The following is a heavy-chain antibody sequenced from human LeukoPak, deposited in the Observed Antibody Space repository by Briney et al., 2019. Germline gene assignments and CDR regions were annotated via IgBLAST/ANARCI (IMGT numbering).Heavy chain of an antibody. CDR1: VDSVSSNSAA. J-gene: IGHJ6*02. CDR2: TYYRSKWYN. Sequence: SQTLSLTCAISVDSVSSNSAAWNWIRQSPSRGLEWLGRTYYRSKWYNDYAVSVKSRITINPDTSKNQFSLQLNSVTPEDTAVYYCAGEGLLWFGETGMDVWGQGTTVTVSS. CDR3: AGEGLLWFGETGMDV. D-gene: IGHD3-10*01. V-gene: IGHV6-1*01.